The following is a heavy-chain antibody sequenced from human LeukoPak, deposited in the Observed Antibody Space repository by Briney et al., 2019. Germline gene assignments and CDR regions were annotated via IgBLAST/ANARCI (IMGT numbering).Heavy chain of an antibody. D-gene: IGHD6-6*01. CDR3: AREQGYSSSYDY. CDR1: GFTFSSYS. CDR2: ISSSSSYI. V-gene: IGHV3-21*01. Sequence: GGSLRLSCAASGFTFSSYSMNWVRQAPGKGLEWVSSISSSSSYIYYADLVKGRFTISRDNAKNSLYLQMNSLRAEDTAVYYCAREQGYSSSYDYWGQGTLVTVSS. J-gene: IGHJ4*02.